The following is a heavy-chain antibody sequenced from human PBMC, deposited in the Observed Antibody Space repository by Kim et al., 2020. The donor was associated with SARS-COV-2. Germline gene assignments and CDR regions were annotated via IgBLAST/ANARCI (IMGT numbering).Heavy chain of an antibody. CDR2: ISSGSRYI. D-gene: IGHD6-13*01. CDR3: ARGGHSSSWYSDY. Sequence: GGSLRLSCEASGFTFSSYSMNWVRQAPGKGLEWVASISSGSRYIYYADSVKGRFTISRDNAKNSLYLQMNSLRDEDTAVYYCARGGHSSSWYSDYWGQGTLVSVSS. J-gene: IGHJ4*02. CDR1: GFTFSSYS. V-gene: IGHV3-21*04.